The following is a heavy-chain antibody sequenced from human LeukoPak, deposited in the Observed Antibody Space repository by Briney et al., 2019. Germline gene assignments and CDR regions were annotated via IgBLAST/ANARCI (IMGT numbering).Heavy chain of an antibody. CDR1: GGAITSHY. D-gene: IGHD2-15*01. Sequence: SETLSLTCTVSGGAITSHYWTWIRQSPVKGLEWIGDISNSGSIRYNTSLKSRVTISIDTSKNQFSLKLSSVTAADTAVYYCGRDALVGYFSYYYMDVWGKGTTVTVSS. CDR2: ISNSGSI. CDR3: GRDALVGYFSYYYMDV. J-gene: IGHJ6*03. V-gene: IGHV4-59*11.